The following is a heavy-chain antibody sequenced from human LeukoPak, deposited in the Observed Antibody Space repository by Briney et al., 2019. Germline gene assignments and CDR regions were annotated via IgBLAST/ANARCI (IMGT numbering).Heavy chain of an antibody. CDR2: IYYSGST. J-gene: IGHJ5*02. V-gene: IGHV4-59*01. D-gene: IGHD1-1*01. CDR1: GGSFSGYY. CDR3: ARHGTSGTNLNWFDP. Sequence: SETLSLTCAVYGGSFSGYYWSWIRQPPGKGLEWIGYIYYSGSTNYNPSLKSRVTISVDTSKNQFSLKLSSVTAADTAVYYCARHGTSGTNLNWFDPWGQGTLVTVSS.